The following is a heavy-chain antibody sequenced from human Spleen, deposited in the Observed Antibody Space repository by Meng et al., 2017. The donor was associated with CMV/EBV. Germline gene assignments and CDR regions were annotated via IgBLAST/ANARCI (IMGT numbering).Heavy chain of an antibody. J-gene: IGHJ4*02. CDR2: ISAYNGNT. D-gene: IGHD3-3*01. CDR1: GGTFSSYA. V-gene: IGHV1-18*01. Sequence: ASVKVSCKASGGTFSSYAISWVRQAPGQGLEWMGWISAYNGNTNYAQKLQGRVTMTTDTSTSTAYMELRSLRSDDTAVYYCARGVIGLRFTPLDYWGQGTLVTVSS. CDR3: ARGVIGLRFTPLDY.